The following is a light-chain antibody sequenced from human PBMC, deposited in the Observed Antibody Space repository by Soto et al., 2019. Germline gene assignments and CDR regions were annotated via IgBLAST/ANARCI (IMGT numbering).Light chain of an antibody. CDR1: QSVSSSY. V-gene: IGKV3-20*01. CDR3: QQYANSPLP. Sequence: EIVLTQSPGTLSLSPGEGATLSCRASQSVSSSYLAWYQQKPGQAPRLLIYGASSRATGIPDRFSGSGSGTDFTLTISRLEPEDFAVYYCQQYANSPLPLGSGTKVDIK. J-gene: IGKJ3*01. CDR2: GAS.